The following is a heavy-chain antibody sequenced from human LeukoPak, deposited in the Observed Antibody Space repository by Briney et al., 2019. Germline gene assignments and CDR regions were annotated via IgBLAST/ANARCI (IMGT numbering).Heavy chain of an antibody. CDR1: GGSISSSTYY. CDR2: INHSGNT. J-gene: IGHJ4*02. V-gene: IGHV4-39*07. D-gene: IGHD1-14*01. Sequence: SETLSLTCTVSGGSISSSTYYWAWVRQPPGKGLEWIGEINHSGNTNYNPSLKSRVTISVDTSKNQFSLKLSSVTAADTAVYYCARGARYRAVDYWGQGTLVTVSS. CDR3: ARGARYRAVDY.